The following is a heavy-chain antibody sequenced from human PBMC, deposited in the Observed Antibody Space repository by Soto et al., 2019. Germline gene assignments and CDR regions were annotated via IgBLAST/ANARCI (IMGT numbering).Heavy chain of an antibody. V-gene: IGHV3-30*18. CDR3: ANGYDKWELLSFDY. D-gene: IGHD1-26*01. J-gene: IGHJ4*02. CDR2: ISYDGSNK. CDR1: GFTFSSYG. Sequence: QVQLVESGGGVVQPGRSLRLSCAASGFTFSSYGMHWVRQAPGKGLEWVAVISYDGSNKYYADSVKGRFTISRDNSKNTLYLQMNSLRAEDTAVYYCANGYDKWELLSFDYWGQGTLVTVSS.